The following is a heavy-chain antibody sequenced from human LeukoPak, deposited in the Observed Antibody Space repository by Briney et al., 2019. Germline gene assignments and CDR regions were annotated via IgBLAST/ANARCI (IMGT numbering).Heavy chain of an antibody. V-gene: IGHV4-38-2*01. CDR2: IYHSGST. J-gene: IGHJ2*01. Sequence: SETLSLTCAVSGYSISSGYYWGWIRQPPGKGLEWIGSIYHSGSTYYNPSLKSRVTISVDTSKNQFSLKLSSVTAADTAVYYCARGLDYYDSSGPYWYFDLWGRGTLVTVSS. CDR3: ARGLDYYDSSGPYWYFDL. D-gene: IGHD3-22*01. CDR1: GYSISSGYY.